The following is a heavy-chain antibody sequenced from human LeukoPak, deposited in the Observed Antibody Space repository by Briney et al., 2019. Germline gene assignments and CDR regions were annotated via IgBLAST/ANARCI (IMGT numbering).Heavy chain of an antibody. Sequence: SETLSLTCTVSGGSISSSSYYWTWIRQTPGKGLEWIGYIYQSGTTKYNPSLRSRVTISVDTSKNQFSLNLKSVTAADTAVYYCARDVDPQYWGQGILVTVSS. D-gene: IGHD5-12*01. CDR3: ARDVDPQY. CDR2: IYQSGTT. J-gene: IGHJ4*02. V-gene: IGHV4-61*01. CDR1: GGSISSSSYY.